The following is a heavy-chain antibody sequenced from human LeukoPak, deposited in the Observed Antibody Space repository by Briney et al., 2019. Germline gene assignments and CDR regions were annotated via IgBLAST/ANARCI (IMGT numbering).Heavy chain of an antibody. V-gene: IGHV3-53*05. J-gene: IGHJ6*03. CDR2: IYSGGST. CDR1: GFTVSSNY. Sequence: GGSLRLSCAASGFTVSSNYMSWVRQAPGKGLEWVSVIYSGGSTYYADSVKGRFTISRDNAKNSPYLQMNSLRAEDTALYYCAKGPFASLYMDVWGKGTTVTISS. CDR3: AKGPFASLYMDV. D-gene: IGHD2/OR15-2a*01.